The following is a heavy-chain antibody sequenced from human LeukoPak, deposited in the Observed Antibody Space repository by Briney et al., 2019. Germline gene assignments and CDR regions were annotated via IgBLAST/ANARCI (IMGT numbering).Heavy chain of an antibody. CDR1: GDSVSSNSVA. Sequence: SQTLSLTCAISGDSVSSNSVAWNWIRQSPSRGLEWLGRTYYRSKWYNDYAVSVKGRITINPDTPKNLFSLQLDSVTPEDTAVYFCARDDYYDNSGSLDYWGQGTLVTVSS. D-gene: IGHD3-22*01. V-gene: IGHV6-1*01. CDR3: ARDDYYDNSGSLDY. J-gene: IGHJ4*02. CDR2: TYYRSKWYN.